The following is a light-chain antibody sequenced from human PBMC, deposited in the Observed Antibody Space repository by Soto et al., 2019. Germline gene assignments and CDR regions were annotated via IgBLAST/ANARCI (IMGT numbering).Light chain of an antibody. J-gene: IGKJ5*01. Sequence: ENVLAQSPGTLSLSPGERATISCRASQNVSSSYLAWYQQKNGQGPRLLIYGASNKATGIPKKFNSSGYRTDFTLTISRLEPEDFAVYYCQQYGSSLITFGQGTRLEIK. CDR2: GAS. V-gene: IGKV3-20*01. CDR1: QNVSSSY. CDR3: QQYGSSLIT.